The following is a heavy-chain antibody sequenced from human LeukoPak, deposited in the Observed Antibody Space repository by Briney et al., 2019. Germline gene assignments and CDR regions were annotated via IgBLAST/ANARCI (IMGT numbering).Heavy chain of an antibody. J-gene: IGHJ4*02. Sequence: SETLSLTCTVSGGSISSHYWSWLRQPAGKGLEWIGRIYTSGITNNPPSLKSRITMSADTSKNQSSLKLYSVAAANTAVYYCARDIVIGGTRFDYWGQGTLVTVSS. D-gene: IGHD2/OR15-2a*01. V-gene: IGHV4-4*07. CDR3: ARDIVIGGTRFDY. CDR1: GGSISSHY. CDR2: IYTSGIT.